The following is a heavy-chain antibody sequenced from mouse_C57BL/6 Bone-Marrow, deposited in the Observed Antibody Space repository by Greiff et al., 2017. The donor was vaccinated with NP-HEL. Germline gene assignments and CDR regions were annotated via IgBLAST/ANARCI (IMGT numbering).Heavy chain of an antibody. Sequence: QVQLQQPGAELVMPGASVKLSCKASGYTFTSYWMHWVKQRPGQGLEWIGEIDPSDSYTNYNQKFKGKSKLTVDKSSSTAYMQLSSLTSEDSAVYYCARDYLAWFAYWGQGTLVTVSA. V-gene: IGHV1-69*01. D-gene: IGHD1-1*01. CDR3: ARDYLAWFAY. CDR2: IDPSDSYT. CDR1: GYTFTSYW. J-gene: IGHJ3*01.